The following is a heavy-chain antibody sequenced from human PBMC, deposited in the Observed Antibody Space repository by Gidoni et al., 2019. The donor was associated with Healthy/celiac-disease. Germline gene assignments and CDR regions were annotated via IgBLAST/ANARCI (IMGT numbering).Heavy chain of an antibody. J-gene: IGHJ4*02. CDR2: IDYSGST. D-gene: IGHD3-3*01. CDR1: GGSISSGGYY. Sequence: QVQLQESGPGLVKPSQTLSLTCTFSGGSISSGGYYWSWIRQHPGKGLEWIGYIDYSGSTHYNPSLKSRVTISVDTSKNQFSLKLSSVTAADTAVYYCARAGRVYYFDYWGQGTLVTVSS. CDR3: ARAGRVYYFDY. V-gene: IGHV4-31*03.